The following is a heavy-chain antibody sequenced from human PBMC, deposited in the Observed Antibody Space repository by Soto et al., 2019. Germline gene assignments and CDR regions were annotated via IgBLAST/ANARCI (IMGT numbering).Heavy chain of an antibody. CDR3: ARHQWLPPFAY. Sequence: SETLSLTCTVSGGSISNYYWSWIRQPPGKGLEWIGYISYSGSTNYNPSLKSRVTISVDTSKNQFSPKLSSVTAADTALYYCARHQWLPPFAYWGQGTLVTVSS. V-gene: IGHV4-59*08. CDR1: GGSISNYY. D-gene: IGHD6-19*01. J-gene: IGHJ4*02. CDR2: ISYSGST.